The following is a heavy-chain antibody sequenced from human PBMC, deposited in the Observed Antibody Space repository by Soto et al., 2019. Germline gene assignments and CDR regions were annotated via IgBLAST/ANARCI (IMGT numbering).Heavy chain of an antibody. CDR2: IDVGSANA. J-gene: IGHJ4*02. V-gene: IGHV1-58*01. Sequence: SVKVSCKTSGFTFSSSAVHWVRQARGHRLQWIGWIDVGSANANYAQMLQERVTISRDMSTSTAYMELSSLRPEDTAVYYCAKRATGTYFDYWGQGTLVTVSS. CDR1: GFTFSSSA. D-gene: IGHD1-1*01. CDR3: AKRATGTYFDY.